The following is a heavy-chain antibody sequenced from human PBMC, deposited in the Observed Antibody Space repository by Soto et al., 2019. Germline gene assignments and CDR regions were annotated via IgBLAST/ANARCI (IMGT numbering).Heavy chain of an antibody. CDR3: AKDSYYYDSSGYQNGMDV. J-gene: IGHJ6*02. CDR1: GFTFSSYS. Sequence: PGGSLRLSCAVSGFTFSSYSMNWVRQAPGKGLEWVSYISSDSSTIYYADSVKGRFTISRDNSKNTLYLQMNSLRAEDTAVYYCAKDSYYYDSSGYQNGMDVWGQGTTVTVSS. D-gene: IGHD3-22*01. V-gene: IGHV3-48*01. CDR2: ISSDSSTI.